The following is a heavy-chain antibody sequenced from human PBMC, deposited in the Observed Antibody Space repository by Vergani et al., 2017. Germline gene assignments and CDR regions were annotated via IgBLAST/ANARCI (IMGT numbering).Heavy chain of an antibody. V-gene: IGHV3-30-3*01. CDR2: ISYDGSNK. D-gene: IGHD1-26*01. CDR3: ARDSGSYLDY. CDR1: GFTFSSYA. Sequence: QVQLVESGGGVVQPGRSLRLSCAASGFTFSSYAMHWVRQAPGKGLEWVAVISYDGSNKYYADSVKGRFTISRDNSKNTLYLQMNSLRAEDTAVYYCARDSGSYLDYGGQGTLVTVSS. J-gene: IGHJ4*02.